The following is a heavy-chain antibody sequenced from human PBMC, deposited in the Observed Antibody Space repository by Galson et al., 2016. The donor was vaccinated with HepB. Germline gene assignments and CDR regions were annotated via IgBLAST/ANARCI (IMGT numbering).Heavy chain of an antibody. CDR1: GGSFNNYY. CDR3: AIFDLGFCADGSCSH. D-gene: IGHD2-15*01. Sequence: ETLSLTCAVYGGSFNNYYWGWIRQPPGKGLEWIGEIRHRGTTTYNPSLKSRVTISGDTSRNQFSLRLTSVTAADTAEYYCAIFDLGFCADGSCSHWGQGILVSVSS. V-gene: IGHV4-34*01. CDR2: IRHRGTT. J-gene: IGHJ4*02.